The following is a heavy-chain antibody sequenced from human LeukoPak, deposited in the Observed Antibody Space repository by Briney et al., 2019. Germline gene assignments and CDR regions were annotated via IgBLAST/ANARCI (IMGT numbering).Heavy chain of an antibody. CDR3: AKGGDTAIIYYYYGMDV. CDR1: GFTFSSYA. CDR2: ISGSGGST. Sequence: PGGSLRLSCAASGFTFSSYAMCWVRQAPGKGLEWVSAISGSGGSTYYADSVKGRFTISRDNSKNTLYLQMNSLRAEDTAVYYCAKGGDTAIIYYYYGMDVWGQGTTVTVSS. D-gene: IGHD5-18*01. V-gene: IGHV3-23*01. J-gene: IGHJ6*02.